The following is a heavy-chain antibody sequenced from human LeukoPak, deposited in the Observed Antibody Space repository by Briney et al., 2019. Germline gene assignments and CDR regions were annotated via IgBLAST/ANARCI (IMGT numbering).Heavy chain of an antibody. D-gene: IGHD3-10*01. CDR1: GFTFSSYA. V-gene: IGHV3-23*01. CDR2: IGGSGDFT. Sequence: PGGSLRLSCAASGFTFSSYAMSWVRQAPGKGLEWVSAIGGSGDFTYYAEYVKGRFIISRDNSKKTLYLQMNSLRAEDTAVYYCAKADRGWGVITKDWGQGTLVTVSS. CDR3: AKADRGWGVITKD. J-gene: IGHJ4*02.